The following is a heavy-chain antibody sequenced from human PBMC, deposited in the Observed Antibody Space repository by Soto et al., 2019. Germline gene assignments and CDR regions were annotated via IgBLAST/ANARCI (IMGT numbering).Heavy chain of an antibody. Sequence: EVHLVESGGALVQPGRSLRLSCTASSFTLDEYAMHWVRQAPGKGLEWVSYISSSGSTMYYAESVKGRFTISRDNAKNSLYLQMSSLRAEDTAVYYCARERTPDAFDIWGQGTMVTVSS. CDR3: ARERTPDAFDI. D-gene: IGHD2-15*01. CDR2: ISSSGSTM. V-gene: IGHV3-48*03. CDR1: SFTLDEYA. J-gene: IGHJ3*02.